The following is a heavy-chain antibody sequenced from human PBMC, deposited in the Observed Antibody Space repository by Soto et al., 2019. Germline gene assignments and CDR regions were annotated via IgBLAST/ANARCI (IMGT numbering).Heavy chain of an antibody. V-gene: IGHV1-18*01. CDR1: GYTFASYA. J-gene: IGHJ4*02. Sequence: QVQLVQSGAEVKKPGASVKVSCKASGYTFASYAISWMRQAPGQGLEWMGWISDYNGNTNYAQKLQARGTMTTDTSTSTAYMELRSLRADDTAVYYCARAAPPADYWGQGTLVTVSS. CDR2: ISDYNGNT. D-gene: IGHD2-2*01. CDR3: ARAAPPADY.